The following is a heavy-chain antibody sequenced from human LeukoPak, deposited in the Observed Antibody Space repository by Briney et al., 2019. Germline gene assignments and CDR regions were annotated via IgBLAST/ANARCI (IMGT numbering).Heavy chain of an antibody. Sequence: GGSLRLSCAASGFTFSSYEMNWIRQAPGKGLEWVANIKQDGSEKYYVDSVKGRFTISRDNAKNSLYLQMNSLRAEDTAVYYCARDHSSGWWDYYYYYMDVWGKGTTVTVSS. D-gene: IGHD6-19*01. CDR3: ARDHSSGWWDYYYYYMDV. V-gene: IGHV3-7*01. CDR1: GFTFSSYE. CDR2: IKQDGSEK. J-gene: IGHJ6*03.